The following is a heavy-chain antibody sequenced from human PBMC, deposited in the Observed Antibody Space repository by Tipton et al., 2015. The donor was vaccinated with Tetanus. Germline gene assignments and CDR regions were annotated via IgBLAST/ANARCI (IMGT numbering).Heavy chain of an antibody. J-gene: IGHJ5*02. CDR3: VNFATS. V-gene: IGHV3-7*01. CDR1: GFTFRSYW. CDR2: IKEDGSEM. Sequence: SLRLSCVASGFTFRSYWMSWVRQAPGKGLEWVANIKEDGSEMYYADSVKGRFTISRDNAKNSLFLQMNSLRDEDTAVYYCVNFATSWGQGTLVTVSS.